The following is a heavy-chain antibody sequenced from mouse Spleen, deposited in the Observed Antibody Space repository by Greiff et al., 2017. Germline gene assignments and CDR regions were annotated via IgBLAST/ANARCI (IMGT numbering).Heavy chain of an antibody. CDR2: INPSTGGT. D-gene: IGHD2-10*02. Sequence: EVQLQQSGPELVKPGASVKISCKASGYSFTGYYMNWVKQSPEKSLEWIGEINPSTGGTTYNQKFKAKATLTVDKSSSTAYMQLKSLTSEDSAVYYCAREYGNYHVDYWGQGTTLTVSS. V-gene: IGHV1-42*01. CDR3: AREYGNYHVDY. CDR1: GYSFTGYY. J-gene: IGHJ2*01.